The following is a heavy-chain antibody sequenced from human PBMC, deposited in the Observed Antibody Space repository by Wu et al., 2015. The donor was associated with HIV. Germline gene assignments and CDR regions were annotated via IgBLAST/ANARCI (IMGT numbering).Heavy chain of an antibody. V-gene: IGHV1-69*13. J-gene: IGHJ6*02. CDR1: GGTFSSYA. Sequence: QVQLVQSGAEVKKPGSSVKVSCKASGGTFSSYAISWVRQAPGQGLEWMGRIIPIFGTANYAQKFQGRVTITADKPTNTAYMELSSLRSDDTAVYFCARGSIIDMSTASYYYYVMDVWGQGTTVTVSS. CDR3: ARGSIIDMSTASYYYYVMDV. CDR2: IIPIFGTA. D-gene: IGHD5-24*01.